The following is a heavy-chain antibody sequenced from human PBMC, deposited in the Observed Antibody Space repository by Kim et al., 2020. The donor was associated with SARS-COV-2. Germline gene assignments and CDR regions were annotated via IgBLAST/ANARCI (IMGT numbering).Heavy chain of an antibody. V-gene: IGHV4-59*13. CDR2: IYYSGST. CDR3: AREGQRSHAFDI. CDR1: GGSISSYY. J-gene: IGHJ3*02. Sequence: SETLSLTCTVSGGSISSYYWSWIRQPPGKGLEWIGYIYYSGSTNYNPSLKSRGTMSVDTSKNQFSLKLSSVTAADTAVYYCAREGQRSHAFDIWGQGTMVTVSS.